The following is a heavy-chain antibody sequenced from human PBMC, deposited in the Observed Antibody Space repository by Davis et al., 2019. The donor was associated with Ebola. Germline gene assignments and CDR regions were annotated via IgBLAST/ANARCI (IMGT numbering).Heavy chain of an antibody. J-gene: IGHJ4*02. CDR2: MYYSGST. V-gene: IGHV4-39*07. CDR1: NGVISSSSNN. CDR3: ARGKGYSYGLDY. Sequence: PSETLSLTCAVSNGVISSSSNNWGWIRQPPGRGLEWIGSMYYSGSTNYNPSLKSRVTISVDTSKNQFSLKLSSVTAADTAVYYCARGKGYSYGLDYWGQGTLVTVSS. D-gene: IGHD5-18*01.